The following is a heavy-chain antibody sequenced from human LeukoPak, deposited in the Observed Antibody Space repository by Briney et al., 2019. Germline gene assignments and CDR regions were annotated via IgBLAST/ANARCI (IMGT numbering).Heavy chain of an antibody. CDR2: IYYSGST. J-gene: IGHJ4*02. CDR3: ARLISPRVMDY. V-gene: IGHV4-61*08. CDR1: GASISSGGYY. Sequence: SQTLSLTCTVSGASISSGGYYWSWIRQPPGKGLEWIGYIYYSGSTNYNPSLKSRVTISVDTSKNQFSLKLSSVTVADTAVYYCARLISPRVMDYWGQGTLVTVSS. D-gene: IGHD2-21*01.